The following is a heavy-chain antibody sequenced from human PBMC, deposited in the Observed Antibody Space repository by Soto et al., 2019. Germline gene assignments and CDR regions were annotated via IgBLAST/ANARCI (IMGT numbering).Heavy chain of an antibody. CDR2: ISTYNGDT. Sequence: ASVKVSCKASDYTFTTYGISWVRQAPGQGLEWMGWISTYNGDTNYAQKLRDRVTMTTDTSTSTAYMELRNLRSDDTAVYYCVREYCTSTRCYGGAYWGQGTLVTVSS. CDR1: DYTFTTYG. CDR3: VREYCTSTRCYGGAY. V-gene: IGHV1-18*01. J-gene: IGHJ4*02. D-gene: IGHD2-2*01.